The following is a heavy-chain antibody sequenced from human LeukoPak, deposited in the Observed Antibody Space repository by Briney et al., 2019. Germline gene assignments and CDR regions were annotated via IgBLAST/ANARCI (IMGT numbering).Heavy chain of an antibody. J-gene: IGHJ6*03. V-gene: IGHV3-7*01. CDR1: GFTFTTYW. Sequence: GGSLRLSCAASGFTFTTYWMSWVRQAPGKGLEWVANIKPDGSEKYYVDSVKGRFTISRDNPKNTLYLQMNSLRTEDTAVYYCARDRYGSGSSDTGMDVWGKGTTVTVSS. CDR2: IKPDGSEK. D-gene: IGHD3-10*01. CDR3: ARDRYGSGSSDTGMDV.